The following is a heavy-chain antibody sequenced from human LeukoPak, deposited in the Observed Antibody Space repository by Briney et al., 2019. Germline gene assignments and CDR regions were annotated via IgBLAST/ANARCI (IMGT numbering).Heavy chain of an antibody. CDR1: GGSISTYY. V-gene: IGHV4-59*01. CDR2: TYYSGST. J-gene: IGHJ3*02. Sequence: SETLSLTCTVSGGSISTYYWSWIRQPPGKGLEWLAYTYYSGSTNYNPSLKSRVTISVDTSKNQFSLNLSSVTAADTAVYYCARVRYSIGPLNGFDMWGQGTMVTVSS. D-gene: IGHD2-21*01. CDR3: ARVRYSIGPLNGFDM.